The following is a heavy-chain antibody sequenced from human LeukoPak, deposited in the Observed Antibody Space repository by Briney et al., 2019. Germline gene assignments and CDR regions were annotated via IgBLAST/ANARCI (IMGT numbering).Heavy chain of an antibody. V-gene: IGHV1-2*02. CDR2: INPNNGGT. CDR3: ARSLGYTSSWYLDY. Sequence: ASVKVSCKASGYTFTSYGISWVRQAPGQGLEWMGWINPNNGGTNYAQKFQVRVTMTRDTSITTAYMELSRLRSDDTAVYYCARSLGYTSSWYLDYWGQGTLVTVSS. D-gene: IGHD6-13*01. CDR1: GYTFTSYG. J-gene: IGHJ4*02.